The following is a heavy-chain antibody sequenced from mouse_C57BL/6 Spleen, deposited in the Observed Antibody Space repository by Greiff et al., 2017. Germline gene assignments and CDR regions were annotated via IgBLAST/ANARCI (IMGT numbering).Heavy chain of an antibody. CDR2: IYPGDGDT. V-gene: IGHV1-82*01. J-gene: IGHJ2*01. CDR1: GYAFSSSW. CDR3: ARERNYYGSSYVMDY. Sequence: QVQLQQSGPELVKPGASVKISCKASGYAFSSSWMNWVKQRPGKGLEWIGRIYPGDGDTNYNGKFKGKATLTADKSSSTAYMQLSSLTSEDSAVYFCARERNYYGSSYVMDYWGQGTTLTVSS. D-gene: IGHD1-1*01.